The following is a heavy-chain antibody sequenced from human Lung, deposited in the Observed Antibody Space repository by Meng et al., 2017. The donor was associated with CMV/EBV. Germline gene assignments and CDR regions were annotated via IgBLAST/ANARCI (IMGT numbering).Heavy chain of an antibody. J-gene: IGHJ6*02. CDR1: GVIFGTYA. CDR3: TRDYFLNTYYHSGMDD. D-gene: IGHD2/OR15-2a*01. CDR2: IRTKVHAETT. Sequence: SLNISCSGYGVIFGTYAIRWVSQGPGKGLEWRGFIRTKVHAETTGDAASVKGRFAISRDDSTNIAYLRMGNLKTEDTSVYYCTRDYFLNTYYHSGMDDWGQGNXVNGSS. V-gene: IGHV3-49*04.